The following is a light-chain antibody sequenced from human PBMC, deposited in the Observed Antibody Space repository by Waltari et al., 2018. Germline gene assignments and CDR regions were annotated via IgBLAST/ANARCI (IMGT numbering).Light chain of an antibody. V-gene: IGLV2-14*03. CDR2: DVT. J-gene: IGLJ3*02. CDR1: TSDLGGYNY. CDR3: CSFTSSSTWV. Sequence: QSALTQSASVSGSLGQSITMSCTGTTSDLGGYNYVSWYQQHPGKAPKLILYDVTSRPPGVSNRCSGSKSGNTAYLTISGLQAEDEADYYCCSFTSSSTWVFGGGTKLTVL.